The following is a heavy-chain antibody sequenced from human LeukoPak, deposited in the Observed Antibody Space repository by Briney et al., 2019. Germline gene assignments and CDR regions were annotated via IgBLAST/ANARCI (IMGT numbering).Heavy chain of an antibody. CDR3: ASYCSGGSCYLDY. CDR2: ISSSSSYI. Sequence: GGSLRLSCAASGFTFSSYSMTWVRQAPGKGLEWVSSISSSSSYIYYADSVKGRFTISRDNAKNSLYLQMNSLRAEDTAVYYCASYCSGGSCYLDYWGQGTLVTVSS. D-gene: IGHD2-15*01. J-gene: IGHJ4*02. V-gene: IGHV3-21*01. CDR1: GFTFSSYS.